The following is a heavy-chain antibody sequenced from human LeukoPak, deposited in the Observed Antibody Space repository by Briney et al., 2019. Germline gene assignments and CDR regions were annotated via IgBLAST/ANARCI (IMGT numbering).Heavy chain of an antibody. J-gene: IGHJ4*02. Sequence: SGPTLVKPTQTLTLTCTFSGFSLSTSGVGVGWIRQPPGKALEWLALIYWDDDKRYSPSLKSRLTITKDTSKNQVVLTMTNMDPVDTATYYCAHSHTSLIKYYDILTGYYRPGPYFDYWGQGTLVTVSS. D-gene: IGHD3-9*01. CDR2: IYWDDDK. CDR1: GFSLSTSGVG. CDR3: AHSHTSLIKYYDILTGYYRPGPYFDY. V-gene: IGHV2-5*02.